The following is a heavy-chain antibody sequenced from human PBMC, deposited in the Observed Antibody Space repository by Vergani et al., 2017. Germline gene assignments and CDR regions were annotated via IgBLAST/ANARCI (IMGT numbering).Heavy chain of an antibody. D-gene: IGHD1-7*01. CDR1: GWSFSGYY. CDR3: ARALIRRAGTTSPRTFDI. Sequence: QVQLPQWGAGLLKPSETLSLTCAVYGWSFSGYYWSWIRQPPGKGLEWIGEINHSGSTNYNPSLKSRVTISVDTSKNQFSLKLNSVTAADTAVYYCARALIRRAGTTSPRTFDIWGQGTMVTVSS. V-gene: IGHV4-34*01. CDR2: INHSGST. J-gene: IGHJ3*02.